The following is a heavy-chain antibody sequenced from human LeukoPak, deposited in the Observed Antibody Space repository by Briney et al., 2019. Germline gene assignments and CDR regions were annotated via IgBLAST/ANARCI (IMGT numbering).Heavy chain of an antibody. CDR1: GGSISTYY. CDR3: ARESYGFGPFDY. CDR2: IYYSGGT. Sequence: SETLSLTCTVSGGSISTYYWCWIRQPPGKGLEWIGCIYYSGGTNRNPSLENRVTISVATSQNQFSLRLSSVTAADTAVYYCARESYGFGPFDYWGQGTLVTVSS. J-gene: IGHJ4*02. D-gene: IGHD4-17*01. V-gene: IGHV4-59*01.